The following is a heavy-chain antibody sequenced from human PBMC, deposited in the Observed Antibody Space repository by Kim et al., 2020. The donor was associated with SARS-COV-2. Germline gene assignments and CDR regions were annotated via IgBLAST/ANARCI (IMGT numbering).Heavy chain of an antibody. J-gene: IGHJ4*02. CDR1: GYTFTSYA. CDR2: INAGNGNT. CDR3: ARTGYSSGWYLISHFDY. D-gene: IGHD6-19*01. V-gene: IGHV1-3*01. Sequence: ASVKVSCKASGYTFTSYAMHWVRQAPGQRLEWMGWINAGNGNTKYSQKFQGRVTITRDTSASIAYMELSSLRSEDTAVYYCARTGYSSGWYLISHFDYWGQGTLVTVSS.